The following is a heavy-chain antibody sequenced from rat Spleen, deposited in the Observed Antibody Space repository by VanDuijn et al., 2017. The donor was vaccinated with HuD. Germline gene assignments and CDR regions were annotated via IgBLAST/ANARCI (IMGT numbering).Heavy chain of an antibody. Sequence: EVQLVESGGGLVQPGRSLKLSCAASQFTFSSFAMAWVRQAPGKGLEWVASISNARGITYYADPVKGRFTISRDNAKSTLYLQMNSLRSEDTATYYCTRGGLYYFDYWGQGVMVTVSS. CDR1: QFTFSSFA. J-gene: IGHJ2*01. CDR2: ISNARGIT. V-gene: IGHV5-31*01. CDR3: TRGGLYYFDY.